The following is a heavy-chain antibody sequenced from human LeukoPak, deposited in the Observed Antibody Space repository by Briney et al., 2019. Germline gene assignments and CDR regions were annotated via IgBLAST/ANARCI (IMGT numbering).Heavy chain of an antibody. V-gene: IGHV3-30*18. D-gene: IGHD1-26*01. J-gene: IGHJ3*02. CDR1: GFSFSDYG. CDR3: TKGYSGSYLDLAFDI. CDR2: ISYDGSKK. Sequence: GGSLRLSCAASGFSFSDYGMHWVRQPPGKGLGWVAVISYDGSKKYYADSVKGRFTTSRDNSKNTLYLQLNGLRADDTAVYYCTKGYSGSYLDLAFDIWGQGTMVTVSS.